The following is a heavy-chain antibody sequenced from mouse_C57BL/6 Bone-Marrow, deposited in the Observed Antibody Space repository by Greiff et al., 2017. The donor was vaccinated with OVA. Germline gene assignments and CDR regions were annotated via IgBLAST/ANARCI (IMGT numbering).Heavy chain of an antibody. CDR1: GFTFSDFY. V-gene: IGHV7-1*01. J-gene: IGHJ4*01. CDR2: SRNKANDYTT. Sequence: EVKLVESGGGLVQSGRSLRLSCATSGFTFSDFYMEWVRQAPGKGLEWIAASRNKANDYTTEYSASVKGRFIVSRDTSQSILYLQMNALRAEDTFTYYSARDAGDYADYVMDYWGQRTSVTVSS. D-gene: IGHD2-4*01. CDR3: ARDAGDYADYVMDY.